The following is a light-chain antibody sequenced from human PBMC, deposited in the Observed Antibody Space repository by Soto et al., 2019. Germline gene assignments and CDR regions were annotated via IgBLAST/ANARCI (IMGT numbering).Light chain of an antibody. CDR3: SSYTSSSTQV. CDR1: SSDVGGYNY. Sequence: QSALTQPACVSGSPGQSITISCTGTSSDVGGYNYVSWYQQHPGKAPKLMIYEVSHRPSGVSNRFSGSKSANTASLTISGLQAEDEADYYCSSYTSSSTQVFGGGTKLTVL. J-gene: IGLJ3*02. V-gene: IGLV2-14*01. CDR2: EVS.